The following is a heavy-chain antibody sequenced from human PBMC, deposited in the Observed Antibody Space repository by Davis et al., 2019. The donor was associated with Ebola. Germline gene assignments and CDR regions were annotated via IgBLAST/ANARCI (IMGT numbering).Heavy chain of an antibody. CDR1: GYTFTSYA. J-gene: IGHJ6*01. CDR3: ARAGSKVYDFWSVSEYYGMDV. Sequence: ASVKVSCKASGYTFTSYAMHWVRQAPGQRLEWMGWINAGNGNTKYSQKFQGRVTITRDTSASTAYMELSSLRSGDTAVYYCARAGSKVYDFWSVSEYYGMDVWKEGTTVTVSP. CDR2: INAGNGNT. V-gene: IGHV1-3*01. D-gene: IGHD3-3*01.